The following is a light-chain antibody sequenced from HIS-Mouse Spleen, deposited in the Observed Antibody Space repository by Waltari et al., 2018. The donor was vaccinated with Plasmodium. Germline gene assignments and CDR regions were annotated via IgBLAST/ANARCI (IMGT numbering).Light chain of an antibody. V-gene: IGLV2-23*01. CDR3: CSYAGSSTYV. CDR1: SSDVGSYHL. J-gene: IGLJ1*01. Sequence: QSALTQPASVSGSPGQSITISCTGTSSDVGSYHLVSWYQQHPGKAPKLMIYEGSKRPSGVSNRFSGSNSGNTASLTISGLQAEDEADYYCCSYAGSSTYVFGTGTKVTVL. CDR2: EGS.